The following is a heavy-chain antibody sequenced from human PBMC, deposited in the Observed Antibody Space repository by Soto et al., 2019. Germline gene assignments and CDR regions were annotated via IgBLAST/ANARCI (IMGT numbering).Heavy chain of an antibody. V-gene: IGHV1-69*13. CDR1: GGTFSSYA. CDR3: ARDYKLQYSSSWYLAGYWFDP. J-gene: IGHJ5*02. Sequence: SVKVSCKASGGTFSSYAISWVRQAPGQGLEWMGGIIPIFGTANYAQKFQGRVTITADESTSTAYMELSSLRSEDTAVYYCARDYKLQYSSSWYLAGYWFDPWGQGTLVTVSS. CDR2: IIPIFGTA. D-gene: IGHD6-13*01.